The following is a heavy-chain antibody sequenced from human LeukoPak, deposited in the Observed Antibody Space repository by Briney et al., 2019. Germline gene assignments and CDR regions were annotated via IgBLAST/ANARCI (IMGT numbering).Heavy chain of an antibody. V-gene: IGHV5-51*01. D-gene: IGHD3-10*01. J-gene: IGHJ4*02. CDR1: GYSFTSYW. Sequence: GESLKISCKGSGYSFTSYWIGWVRQMPGKGLEWMGIIYPGDSDTRYSPSFQGQVTISADKSISTAYLQWSSLKASDTAMYYCARGGVYYYGSGSPETPFDYWGQGTLVTVSS. CDR3: ARGGVYYYGSGSPETPFDY. CDR2: IYPGDSDT.